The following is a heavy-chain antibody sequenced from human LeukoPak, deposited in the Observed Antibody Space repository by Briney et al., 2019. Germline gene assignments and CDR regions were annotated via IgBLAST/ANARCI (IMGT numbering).Heavy chain of an antibody. CDR2: ISSHGNYI. V-gene: IGHV3-21*01. D-gene: IGHD1-26*01. CDR1: GFTFTSYS. Sequence: GGSLRLSCAGSGFTFTSYSLNWVRQAPGKGLELVSCISSHGNYIYYADSVKGRFTVSRDDATNSVFLQMNSLRAEDTGIYYCARDGQWDLTYCLDYWGQGILVTVSS. CDR3: ARDGQWDLTYCLDY. J-gene: IGHJ4*02.